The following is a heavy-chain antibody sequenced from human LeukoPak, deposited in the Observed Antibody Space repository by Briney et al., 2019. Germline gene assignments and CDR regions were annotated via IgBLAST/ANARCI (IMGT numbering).Heavy chain of an antibody. V-gene: IGHV4-31*03. CDR2: IYYSGSS. J-gene: IGHJ6*02. D-gene: IGHD2-2*01. CDR1: GGPIFSGYY. Sequence: SETLSLTCTVSGGPIFSGYYWSWVRQHPGKGLEWIGHIYYSGSSYYSPSLESRITISVDTPKNQFSLELSSATAADTAVYYCARVRCSSAHCRGGYYNYGMDVWGQGTTVTVSS. CDR3: ARVRCSSAHCRGGYYNYGMDV.